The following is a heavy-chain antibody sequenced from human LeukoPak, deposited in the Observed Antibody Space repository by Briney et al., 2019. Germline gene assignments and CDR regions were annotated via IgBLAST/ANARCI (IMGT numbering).Heavy chain of an antibody. D-gene: IGHD1-26*01. CDR1: GGSISSYY. CDR3: ARARTGIVGVPNSEWFDP. J-gene: IGHJ5*02. Sequence: PSETLSLTCTVSGGSISSYYWSWIRQPPGKGLEWIGYIYTSGSTNYNPSLKSRVTISVDTSKNQFSLKLSSVTAADTAVYYCARARTGIVGVPNSEWFDPWGQGTLVTVSS. V-gene: IGHV4-4*09. CDR2: IYTSGST.